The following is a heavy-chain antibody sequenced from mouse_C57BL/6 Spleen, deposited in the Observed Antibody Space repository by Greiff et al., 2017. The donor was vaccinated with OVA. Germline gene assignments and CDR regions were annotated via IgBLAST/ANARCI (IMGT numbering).Heavy chain of an antibody. CDR2: INPNYGTT. Sequence: VQLKQSGPELVKPGASVKISCKASGYSFTDYNMNWVKQSNGKSLEWIGVINPNYGTTSYNQKFKGKATLTVDQSSSTAYMQLNSLTSEDSAVYYCARRRLLRVDYYAMDYWGQGTSVTVSS. CDR1: GYSFTDYN. J-gene: IGHJ4*01. CDR3: ARRRLLRVDYYAMDY. D-gene: IGHD2-3*01. V-gene: IGHV1-39*01.